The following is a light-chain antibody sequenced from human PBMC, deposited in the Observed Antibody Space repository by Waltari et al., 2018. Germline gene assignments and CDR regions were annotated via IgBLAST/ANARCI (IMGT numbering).Light chain of an antibody. V-gene: IGLV4-69*01. CDR2: VNSDGSH. CDR1: SGYRSNV. J-gene: IGLJ3*02. CDR3: QTGGHGTWV. Sequence: QLVLTQSPSASASLGASVKLTCTLSSGYRSNVIAWHQQQPEKGPRYLMTVNSDGSHSKGGEIPDRFSGSGSGAERYLTISSLQSEDEADYYCQTGGHGTWVFGGGTKLTVL.